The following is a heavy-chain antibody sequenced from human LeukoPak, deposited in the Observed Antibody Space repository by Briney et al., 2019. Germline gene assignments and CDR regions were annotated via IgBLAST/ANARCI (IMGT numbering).Heavy chain of an antibody. CDR2: IIPILGIA. D-gene: IGHD5-24*01. CDR1: GGTFSSYT. V-gene: IGHV1-69*02. J-gene: IGHJ4*02. Sequence: SVKVSCKASGGTFSSYTISWVRQAPGQGLEWMGRIIPILGIANYAQKFQGRVTITADKSTSTAYMELSSLRSEDTAVYYCASGDGSNKWAIDYWGQGTLVTVSS. CDR3: ASGDGSNKWAIDY.